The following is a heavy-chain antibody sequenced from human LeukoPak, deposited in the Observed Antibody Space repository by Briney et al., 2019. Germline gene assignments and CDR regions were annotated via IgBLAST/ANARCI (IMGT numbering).Heavy chain of an antibody. J-gene: IGHJ4*02. V-gene: IGHV4-38-2*02. Sequence: PSETLSLTCTVSGYSISSGYYWGWIRQPPGKGLEWIGSIYHSGSTYYNPSLKSRVTISVDTSKNQFSLKLSSVTAADTAVYYCARETVGSSTSPNLFDYWGQGTLVTVSS. CDR3: ARETVGSSTSPNLFDY. CDR1: GYSISSGYY. CDR2: IYHSGST. D-gene: IGHD2-2*01.